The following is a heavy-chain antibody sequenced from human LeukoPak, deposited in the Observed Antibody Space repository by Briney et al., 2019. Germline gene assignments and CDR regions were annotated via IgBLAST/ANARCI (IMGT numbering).Heavy chain of an antibody. J-gene: IGHJ5*02. D-gene: IGHD3-3*01. CDR2: IRSKAYGGTT. CDR3: TSTTIFGVVIPHWFDP. Sequence: PGGSLRLSCTASGFTFGDYAMSWFRQAPGKGLEWVGFIRSKAYGGTTEYAASVKGRFTISRDDSKSIAYLQMSSLKTEDTAVYYCTSTTIFGVVIPHWFDPWGQGTLVTVSS. CDR1: GFTFGDYA. V-gene: IGHV3-49*03.